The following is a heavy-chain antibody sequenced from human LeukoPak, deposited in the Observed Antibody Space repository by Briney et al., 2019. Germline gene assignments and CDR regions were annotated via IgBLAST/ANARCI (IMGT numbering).Heavy chain of an antibody. CDR3: AREETRITMLRGVTYFEY. CDR1: GFTFDDYA. J-gene: IGHJ4*02. D-gene: IGHD3-10*01. CDR2: ISWNSGSI. Sequence: GGSLRLSCAASGFTFDDYAMHWVRQAPGKGLEWVSGISWNSGSIGYADSVKGRFTISRDNAKNSLYLQMNSLRAEDMALYYCAREETRITMLRGVTYFEYWGQGTLVTVSS. V-gene: IGHV3-9*03.